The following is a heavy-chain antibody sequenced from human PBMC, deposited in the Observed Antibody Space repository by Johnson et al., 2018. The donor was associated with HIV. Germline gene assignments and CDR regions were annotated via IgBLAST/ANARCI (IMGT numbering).Heavy chain of an antibody. Sequence: MQLVESGGGLIQPGGSLRVSCAASGFTVSSNYMSWVRQAPGKGLEWVSGFYSGGSTYYADSVKGRFIISRDNSKNTLYLQMNSPRVEDTAVYYCASGAYSSSLTFDIWGQGTMVTVSS. CDR1: GFTVSSNY. J-gene: IGHJ3*02. CDR2: FYSGGST. V-gene: IGHV3-53*01. CDR3: ASGAYSSSLTFDI. D-gene: IGHD6-6*01.